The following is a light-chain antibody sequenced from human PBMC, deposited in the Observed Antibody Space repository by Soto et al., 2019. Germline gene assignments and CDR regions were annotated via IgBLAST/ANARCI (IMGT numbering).Light chain of an antibody. CDR2: SNN. J-gene: IGLJ2*01. Sequence: QSVLTQPPSASGTPGQRVTISCSGSSSNIGTNTVNWYQHLPGSAPKLLIYSNNQRPSGDPDRFSGSKSGTSASLAISGLQPDDEADYYCEAWDGSLNVVLFGGGTQLTVL. V-gene: IGLV1-44*01. CDR1: SSNIGTNT. CDR3: EAWDGSLNVVL.